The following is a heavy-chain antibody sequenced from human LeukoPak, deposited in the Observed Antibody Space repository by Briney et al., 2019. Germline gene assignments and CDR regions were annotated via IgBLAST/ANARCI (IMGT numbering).Heavy chain of an antibody. CDR3: ARDLWYYGSGSTWFDP. D-gene: IGHD3-10*01. Sequence: SETLSLTCTVSGGSISSYYWSWIRQPAGKGLEWIGRIYTSGSTNYNPSLKSRVTMSVDTSKNQFSLKLTSVTAADTALYYCARDLWYYGSGSTWFDPWGQGTLVTVSS. V-gene: IGHV4-4*07. J-gene: IGHJ5*02. CDR1: GGSISSYY. CDR2: IYTSGST.